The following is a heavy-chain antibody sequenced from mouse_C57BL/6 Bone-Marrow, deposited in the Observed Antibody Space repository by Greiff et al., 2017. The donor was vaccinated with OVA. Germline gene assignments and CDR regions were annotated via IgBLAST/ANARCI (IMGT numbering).Heavy chain of an antibody. CDR1: GYTFSSYT. D-gene: IGHD2-13*01. Sequence: LQQSGAGLVRPGASVKMSCKASGYTFSSYTMHWVKQTPKKGLEWIGTIYPGNGDTSYPQKFKGKVTLSVDKSTSTAYMQLSSLMTDDSAVYYGARQECDGSYAMDYWGQGTSVTVSS. V-gene: IGHV1-12*01. CDR3: ARQECDGSYAMDY. J-gene: IGHJ4*01. CDR2: IYPGNGDT.